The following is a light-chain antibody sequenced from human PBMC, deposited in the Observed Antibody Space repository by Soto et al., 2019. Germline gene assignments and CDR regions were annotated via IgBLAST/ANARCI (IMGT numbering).Light chain of an antibody. CDR3: LQHYNYPWT. J-gene: IGKJ1*01. V-gene: IGKV1-17*01. CDR1: QGITHD. Sequence: DIQMTQSPSSLSASVGDRVTITCRASQGITHDLGWYQQKPGKAPKRLIYDASNLQDGVPSRFSGSGSGTDFTLTISSLQPEDFATYYCLQHYNYPWTFGQGTKVDIK. CDR2: DAS.